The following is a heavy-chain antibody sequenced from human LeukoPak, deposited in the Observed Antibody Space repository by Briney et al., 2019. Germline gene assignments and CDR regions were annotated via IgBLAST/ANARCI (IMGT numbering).Heavy chain of an antibody. Sequence: GASVKVSCKASGYTFTSYAISWVRQAPGQGLEWMGWISAYDGNTDYAQKFQGRVTMTRDMSTSTVYMELSSLRSEDTAVYYCARDAHLTSYYDFWSGYYNWFDPWGQGTLVTVSS. J-gene: IGHJ5*02. CDR1: GYTFTSYA. CDR3: ARDAHLTSYYDFWSGYYNWFDP. V-gene: IGHV1-18*01. D-gene: IGHD3-3*01. CDR2: ISAYDGNT.